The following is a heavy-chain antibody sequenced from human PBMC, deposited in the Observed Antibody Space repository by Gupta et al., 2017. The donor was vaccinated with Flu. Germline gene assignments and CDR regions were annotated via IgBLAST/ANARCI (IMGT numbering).Heavy chain of an antibody. J-gene: IGHJ4*02. D-gene: IGHD2-15*01. CDR1: GASISSGGYY. CDR2: VHTSGIT. V-gene: IGHV4-61*02. CDR3: ARGGGPNSKSDFDN. Sequence: QVQLQESGPGLVKPSQTLSLTCTVSGASISSGGYYWSWVRQPAGKGLEWIGRVHTSGITNYNPSLNSRVIISLDTSKNQISLKLDSVTAADTAMYYCARGGGPNSKSDFDNWGQGILVTVSS.